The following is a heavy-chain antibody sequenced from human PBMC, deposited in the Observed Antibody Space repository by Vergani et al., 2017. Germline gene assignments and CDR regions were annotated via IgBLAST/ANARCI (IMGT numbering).Heavy chain of an antibody. V-gene: IGHV3-33*01. D-gene: IGHD2-2*01. Sequence: VQLVESGGGLVQPGGSLRLSCAASGFTFSSYGMHWVRQAPGKGLEWVAVIWYDGSNKYYADSVKGRFTISRDNSKNTLYLQMNSLRAEDTAVYYCARDGTTRSDYYYGMDVWGQGTTVTVSS. CDR3: ARDGTTRSDYYYGMDV. CDR1: GFTFSSYG. CDR2: IWYDGSNK. J-gene: IGHJ6*02.